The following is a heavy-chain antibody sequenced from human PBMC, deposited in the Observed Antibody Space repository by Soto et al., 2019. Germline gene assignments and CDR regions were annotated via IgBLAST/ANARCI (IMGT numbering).Heavy chain of an antibody. CDR2: VYYSGST. CDR3: ASSPPAMVAQNI. Sequence: SETLSLTCTVSGGSVSSYSWTWVRQPPGKGLEWIGYVYYSGSTHYNPSLKSRVTISLDTSKNQFSLKLTSVTAADTAMYFCASSPPAMVAQNIWGKGTRVTVS. J-gene: IGHJ4*02. CDR1: GGSVSSYS. V-gene: IGHV4-59*02. D-gene: IGHD5-18*01.